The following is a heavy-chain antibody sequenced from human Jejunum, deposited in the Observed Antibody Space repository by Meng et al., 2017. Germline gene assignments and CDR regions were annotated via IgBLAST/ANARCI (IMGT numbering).Heavy chain of an antibody. J-gene: IGHJ4*02. CDR2: IYYSGST. CDR3: ARNRTQGFFDI. V-gene: IGHV4-39*01. Sequence: QAQMQESGPGLVKPSETPPLTCTVSGGSISSTTTYWGWIRQPPGKTLEWIGSIYYSGSTHYNPSLKRRVFVSIDTSKDQFSLKLTSAAAADTAIYYCARNRTQGFFDIWSQGTLVTVSS. D-gene: IGHD1/OR15-1a*01. CDR1: GGSISSTTTY.